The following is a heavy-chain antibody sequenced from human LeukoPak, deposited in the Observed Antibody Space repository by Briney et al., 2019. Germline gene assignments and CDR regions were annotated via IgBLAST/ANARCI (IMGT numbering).Heavy chain of an antibody. CDR1: GFTFNNYW. D-gene: IGHD6-13*01. V-gene: IGHV3-23*01. CDR2: ISGSGGST. Sequence: GGSLRLSCAASGFTFNNYWMSWVRQAPGKGLEWVSAISGSGGSTYYADSVKGRFTISRDNSKNTLYLQMNSLRAEDTAVYYCAKERYSSSWLGRAADAFDIWGQGTMVTVSS. CDR3: AKERYSSSWLGRAADAFDI. J-gene: IGHJ3*02.